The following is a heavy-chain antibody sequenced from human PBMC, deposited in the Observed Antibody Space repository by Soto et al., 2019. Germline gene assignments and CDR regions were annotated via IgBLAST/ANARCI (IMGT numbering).Heavy chain of an antibody. CDR2: ISYDGSNK. Sequence: GGSLRLSCAASGFTFSSYAMHWVRQAPGKGLEWVAVISYDGSNKYYADSVKGRFTISRDNSKNTLYLQMNSLRAEDTAVYYCARDPAQWAYCGGDCYSVWGQGTLVTVSS. J-gene: IGHJ4*02. D-gene: IGHD2-21*02. CDR1: GFTFSSYA. CDR3: ARDPAQWAYCGGDCYSV. V-gene: IGHV3-30-3*01.